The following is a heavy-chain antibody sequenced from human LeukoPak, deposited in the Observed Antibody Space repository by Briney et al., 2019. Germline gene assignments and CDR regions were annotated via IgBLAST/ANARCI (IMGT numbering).Heavy chain of an antibody. Sequence: GGSLRLSCAASGFTFDDYTMHWVRQAPGKGLEWVSLISWDGGSTYYADSVKGRFTISRDNSKNSLYLQMNSLRTEDTALYYCAKDRARRGYFDYWGQGTLVTVSS. V-gene: IGHV3-43*01. CDR3: AKDRARRGYFDY. CDR1: GFTFDDYT. D-gene: IGHD3-10*01. J-gene: IGHJ4*02. CDR2: ISWDGGST.